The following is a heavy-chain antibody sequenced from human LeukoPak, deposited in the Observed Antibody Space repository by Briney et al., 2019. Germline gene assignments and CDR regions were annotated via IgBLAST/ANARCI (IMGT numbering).Heavy chain of an antibody. CDR3: AREGWLQLPPYYYYYYYMDV. CDR2: IYYSGST. CDR1: GGSISSYY. Sequence: PSETLSLTCTVSGGSISSYYWSWIRQPPGKGLEWIGYIYYSGSTNYNPSLKSRVTISVDTSKNQFSLKLNSVTAADTAVYYCAREGWLQLPPYYYYYYYMDVWGKGTTVTISS. V-gene: IGHV4-59*01. J-gene: IGHJ6*03. D-gene: IGHD5-24*01.